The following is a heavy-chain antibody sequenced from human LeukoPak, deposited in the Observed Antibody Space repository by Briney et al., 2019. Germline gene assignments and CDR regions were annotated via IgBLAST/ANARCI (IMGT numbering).Heavy chain of an antibody. CDR2: IYYSGST. CDR1: GGSISSGGYY. CDR3: ARVPECSGGSCYSTSPYYYYGMDV. V-gene: IGHV4-30-4*08. J-gene: IGHJ6*02. D-gene: IGHD2-15*01. Sequence: TLSLTCTVSGGSISSGGYYWSWIRQPPGKGLEWIGYIYYSGSTYYNPSLKSRVTISVDTSKNQFSLKLSSVTAADTAVYYCARVPECSGGSCYSTSPYYYYGMDVWGQGTTVTVSS.